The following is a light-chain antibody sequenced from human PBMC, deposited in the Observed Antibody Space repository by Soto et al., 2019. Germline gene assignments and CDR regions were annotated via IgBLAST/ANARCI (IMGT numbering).Light chain of an antibody. Sequence: EIVLTQSPDTLSVSPGERATLSCRASQSVGSNLAWYQQKPGQAPRLLIFAASTRATGIPARFSGSGSGTEFTLTISSLEPEDSAVYYCQQRHMWPITFGQGTRLEIK. CDR3: QQRHMWPIT. CDR1: QSVGSN. V-gene: IGKV3D-15*01. J-gene: IGKJ5*01. CDR2: AAS.